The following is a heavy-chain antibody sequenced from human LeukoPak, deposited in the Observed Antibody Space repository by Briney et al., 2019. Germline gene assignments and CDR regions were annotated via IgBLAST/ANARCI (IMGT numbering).Heavy chain of an antibody. CDR1: GGFISSYY. V-gene: IGHV4-59*01. Sequence: PSETLSLTCTVSGGFISSYYWSWIRQPPGKGLEWIGYIYYSGSTNYNPSLKSRVTISVDTSKNQFSLKLSSVTAADTAVYYCARDRRYSYGLRGYYYYMDVWGKGTTVTISS. D-gene: IGHD5-18*01. CDR2: IYYSGST. CDR3: ARDRRYSYGLRGYYYYMDV. J-gene: IGHJ6*03.